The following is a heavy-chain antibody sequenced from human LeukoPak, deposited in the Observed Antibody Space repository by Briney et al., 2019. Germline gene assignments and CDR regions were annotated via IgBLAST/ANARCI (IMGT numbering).Heavy chain of an antibody. Sequence: GGSLRLSCAASGFTFSSYAMSWVRQAPGKGLEWVSAISGSGGSTYYADSVKGRFTISRDNSKNTLYLQMNSLRAEDTAVYYCAKDPGSIFGPASSDYYGMDVWGQGTTVTVSS. V-gene: IGHV3-23*01. CDR2: ISGSGGST. CDR3: AKDPGSIFGPASSDYYGMDV. J-gene: IGHJ6*02. CDR1: GFTFSSYA. D-gene: IGHD3-3*01.